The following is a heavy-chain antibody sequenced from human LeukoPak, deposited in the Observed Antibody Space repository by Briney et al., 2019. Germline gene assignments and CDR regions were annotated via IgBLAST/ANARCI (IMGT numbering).Heavy chain of an antibody. D-gene: IGHD3-10*01. CDR2: ISSSSSYI. V-gene: IGHV3-21*04. J-gene: IGHJ4*02. Sequence: GGSLRLSCAASGFTFSSYSINWVRQAPGKGLEWVSSISSSSSYIYYADSVKGRFTISRDNTKNSLYLKMNSLRAEDTAVYYCARDGVRGVVDYWGQGTLVTVSS. CDR1: GFTFSSYS. CDR3: ARDGVRGVVDY.